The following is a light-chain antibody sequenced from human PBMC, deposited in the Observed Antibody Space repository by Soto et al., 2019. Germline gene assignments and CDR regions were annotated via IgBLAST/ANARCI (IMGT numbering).Light chain of an antibody. CDR2: LAS. J-gene: IGKJ5*01. CDR3: PQRSFWPIP. V-gene: IGKV3D-11*01. CDR1: QAVNTR. Sequence: GVSQSPATLSSFPGDRVTLSCRAGQAVNTRLAWYQHKPGQAPRLLIYLASNRAAGVPARFSGSGSGTDFTLTISYVEAEDVALYYCPQRSFWPIPFGHGT.